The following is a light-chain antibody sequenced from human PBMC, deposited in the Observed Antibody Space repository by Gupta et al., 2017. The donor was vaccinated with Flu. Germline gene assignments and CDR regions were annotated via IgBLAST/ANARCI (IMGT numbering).Light chain of an antibody. Sequence: SYELTPPPSVSVSPGQTASITCSGDKLGDKYTCWYQQKAGQSPMLVIYKDSKRPSGIPERFSGSNSGNTATLTIGGTQAMDEADYYCQAWDSSNYVFGTGTKVTVL. CDR3: QAWDSSNYV. V-gene: IGLV3-1*01. CDR1: KLGDKY. J-gene: IGLJ1*01. CDR2: KDS.